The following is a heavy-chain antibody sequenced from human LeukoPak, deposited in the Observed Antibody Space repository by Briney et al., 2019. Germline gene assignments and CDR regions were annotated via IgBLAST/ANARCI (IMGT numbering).Heavy chain of an antibody. J-gene: IGHJ3*02. D-gene: IGHD3-9*01. CDR3: ARDGYDILTGYFDAFDI. V-gene: IGHV1-2*02. Sequence: ASVKVSCKASGYTFTGYYMHWVRQAPGQGLEWMGWINPNSGGTNYAQKFQGRVTMTRDTSISTAYMELSRLRSDDTAVYYCARDGYDILTGYFDAFDIWGQGTIVTVSS. CDR1: GYTFTGYY. CDR2: INPNSGGT.